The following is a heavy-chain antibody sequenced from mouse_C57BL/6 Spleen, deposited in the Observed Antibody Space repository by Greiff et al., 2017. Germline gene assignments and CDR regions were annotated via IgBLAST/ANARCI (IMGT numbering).Heavy chain of an antibody. J-gene: IGHJ4*01. CDR1: GYTFTDYE. D-gene: IGHD2-3*01. Sequence: QVQLQQSGAELVRPGASVTLSCKASGYTFTDYEMHWVKQTPVHGLEWIGAIDPETGGTAYNQKFKGKDILTADKSSSTAYMELRSLTSEDSAVYYCTRSYDGYYVNAMDYWGQGTSVTVSS. V-gene: IGHV1-15*01. CDR3: TRSYDGYYVNAMDY. CDR2: IDPETGGT.